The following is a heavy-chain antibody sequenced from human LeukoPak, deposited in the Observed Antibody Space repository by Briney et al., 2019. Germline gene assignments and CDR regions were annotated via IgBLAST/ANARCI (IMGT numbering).Heavy chain of an antibody. CDR1: GGSVSSYY. CDR2: IYSSGSF. Sequence: SETLSLTCTVSGGSVSSYYWSWIRQSPGKGLEWIGYIYSSGSFNYNPSLKSRVTISVDTSKSQFSLELSSVTAADTAVYFCARHDYYYYYMDVWGKGTTVTVSS. CDR3: ARHDYYYYYMDV. V-gene: IGHV4-59*08. J-gene: IGHJ6*03.